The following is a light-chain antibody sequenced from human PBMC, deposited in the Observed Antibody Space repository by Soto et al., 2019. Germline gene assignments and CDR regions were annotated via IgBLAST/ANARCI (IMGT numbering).Light chain of an antibody. CDR1: QSISNW. CDR3: QQYFSYPQT. Sequence: DIQMTQSPSSLSASVGDGVTFTCRASQSISNWLAWYQQKPGRAPRLLIHDASSLESGVPRRFIGSGAGTECSLTISSLQPDDFATYYCQQYFSYPQTFGQGTKVEIK. J-gene: IGKJ1*01. V-gene: IGKV1-5*01. CDR2: DAS.